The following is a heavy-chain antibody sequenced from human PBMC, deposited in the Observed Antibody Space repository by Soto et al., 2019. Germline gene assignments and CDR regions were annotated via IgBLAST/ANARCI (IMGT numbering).Heavy chain of an antibody. Sequence: SETLSRTCTISGGSISSGDYYWSWIRQPPGKGLEWIGYIYYSGSTYYNPSLKSRVTISVDTSKNQFSLKLSSVTAADTAVYYCARGRVLQIVFLDYWGQGTLFTVPS. CDR3: ARGRVLQIVFLDY. D-gene: IGHD2-15*01. V-gene: IGHV4-30-4*01. J-gene: IGHJ4*02. CDR1: GGSISSGDYY. CDR2: IYYSGST.